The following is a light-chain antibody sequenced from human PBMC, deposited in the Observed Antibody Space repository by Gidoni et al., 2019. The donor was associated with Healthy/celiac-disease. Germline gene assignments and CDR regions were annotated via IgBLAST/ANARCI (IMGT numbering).Light chain of an antibody. J-gene: IGKJ5*01. Sequence: EIVMTQSPATLSVSPGERATLSCRASQSVSSNLAWYQQKPGQAPRLLIYGASTRATGIPARFSGSGSGTEFTLTISSLQSEDFAVYYCQQYNNWPFTFGQXKRLEIK. CDR3: QQYNNWPFT. V-gene: IGKV3-15*01. CDR2: GAS. CDR1: QSVSSN.